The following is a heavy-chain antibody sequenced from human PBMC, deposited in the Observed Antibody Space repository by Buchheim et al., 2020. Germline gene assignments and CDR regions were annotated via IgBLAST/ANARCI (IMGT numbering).Heavy chain of an antibody. CDR1: GFTFSSYG. CDR2: IWYDGSNK. J-gene: IGHJ6*02. CDR3: ARDQPYYDILTGYSQYGMDV. D-gene: IGHD3-9*01. V-gene: IGHV3-33*01. Sequence: QVQLVESGGGVVQPGRSLRLSCAASGFTFSSYGMHWVRQAPGKGLEWVAVIWYDGSNKYYADSVKGRFTISRDNSKNNLYLQMNSLRAEDTAVYYCARDQPYYDILTGYSQYGMDVWGQGTT.